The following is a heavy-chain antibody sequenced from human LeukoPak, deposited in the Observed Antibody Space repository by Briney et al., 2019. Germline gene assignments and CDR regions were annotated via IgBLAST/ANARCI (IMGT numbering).Heavy chain of an antibody. CDR3: TTDPSTYSSSWYDY. V-gene: IGHV3-15*01. J-gene: IGHJ4*02. CDR2: IKSKTDGGTI. CDR1: GFTFSNAW. Sequence: GSLRLSCAASGFTFSNAWMSWVRQAPGKGLEWVGRIKSKTDGGTIDYAAPVKGRFTISRDDSKNTLYLQMNSLKTEDTAVYYCTTDPSTYSSSWYDYWGQGTLVTVSS. D-gene: IGHD6-13*01.